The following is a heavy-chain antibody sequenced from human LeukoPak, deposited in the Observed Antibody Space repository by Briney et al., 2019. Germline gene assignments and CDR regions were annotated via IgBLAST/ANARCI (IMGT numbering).Heavy chain of an antibody. V-gene: IGHV3-30-3*01. CDR3: AKGTVVVPAASCSH. CDR2: ISYDGSNK. D-gene: IGHD2-2*01. J-gene: IGHJ6*04. Sequence: PGRSLRLSCAASGFTFSSYAMHWVRQAPGKGLVWLAVISYDGSNKYYADSVKGRFTISRDNSKNTLYLQMNSLRAEDTAVYYCAKGTVVVPAASCSHWGKGTTVTVSS. CDR1: GFTFSSYA.